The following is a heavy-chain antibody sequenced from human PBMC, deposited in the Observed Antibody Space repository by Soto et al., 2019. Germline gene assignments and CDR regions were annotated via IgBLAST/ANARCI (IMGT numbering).Heavy chain of an antibody. Sequence: PSETLSLTCAVYGGSFSGYYWSWIRQPPGKGLEWIGEINHSGSTNYNPSLKSRVTISVDTSKNQFSLKLSSVTAADTAVYYCARSRGNWNRAFDYWGQGTLVTVSS. CDR3: ARSRGNWNRAFDY. J-gene: IGHJ4*02. D-gene: IGHD1-1*01. CDR1: GGSFSGYY. CDR2: INHSGST. V-gene: IGHV4-34*01.